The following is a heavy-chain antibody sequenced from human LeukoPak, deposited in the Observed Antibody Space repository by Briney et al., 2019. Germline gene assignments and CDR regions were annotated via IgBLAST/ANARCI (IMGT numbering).Heavy chain of an antibody. J-gene: IGHJ4*02. V-gene: IGHV4-4*07. CDR1: GGSISSYY. D-gene: IGHD3-16*02. Sequence: SETLSLTCTASGGSISSYYWSCIRQPAGKGLEWIGRIYTSGSTNYNPSLKSRVTMSVDTSKNQFSLKLSSVTAADTAVYYCARGGDYVWGSYRYAWDYWGQGTLVTVSS. CDR2: IYTSGST. CDR3: ARGGDYVWGSYRYAWDY.